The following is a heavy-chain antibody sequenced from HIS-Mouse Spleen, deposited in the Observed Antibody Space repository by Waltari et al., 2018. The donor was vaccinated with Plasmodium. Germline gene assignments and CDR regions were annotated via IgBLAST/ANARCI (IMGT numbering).Heavy chain of an antibody. V-gene: IGHV4-34*01. CDR2: INHRRSN. Sequence: QVQLQQWGAGLLKPSETLSLTCAVYGGSFSGYYWSWIRQPPGKGMEWIGEINHRRSNNHNPTRKRRVGISVDTSKNQFSLKLSAVTATDTAVYYCARTGDYGGNSWGQGTLVTVSS. CDR3: ARTGDYGGNS. J-gene: IGHJ4*02. D-gene: IGHD4-17*01. CDR1: GGSFSGYY.